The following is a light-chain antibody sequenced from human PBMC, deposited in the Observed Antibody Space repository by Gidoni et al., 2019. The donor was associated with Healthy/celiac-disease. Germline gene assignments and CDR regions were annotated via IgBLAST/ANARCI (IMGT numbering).Light chain of an antibody. V-gene: IGKV1-39*01. Sequence: DIQMTQSPSSLSASVGDRVTITCRASQSISRYLNWYQQQPGKAPKLLIYAASSLQSGVPSRFSGSGSGTDFTLTISSLQPEDFATYYCQQSYSTPLYSFGQGTKLEIK. CDR2: AAS. CDR3: QQSYSTPLYS. CDR1: QSISRY. J-gene: IGKJ2*03.